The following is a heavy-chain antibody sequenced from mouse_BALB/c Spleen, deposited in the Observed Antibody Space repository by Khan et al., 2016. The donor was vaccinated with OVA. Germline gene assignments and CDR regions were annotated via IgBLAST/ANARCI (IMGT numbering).Heavy chain of an antibody. Sequence: DLVKPGASVKLSCKASGYTFTSYWINWIKQRPGQGLEWVGHIGPGSGNTYYNEIFKGKATLTVDTSSSTAYIQLSSLSSEDSAVXFRDRSNYYGRRPLAMEQRGQGTS. CDR1: GYTFTSYW. V-gene: IGHV1S41*01. CDR3: DRSNYYGRRPLAMEQ. CDR2: IGPGSGNT. D-gene: IGHD1-1*01. J-gene: IGHJ4*01.